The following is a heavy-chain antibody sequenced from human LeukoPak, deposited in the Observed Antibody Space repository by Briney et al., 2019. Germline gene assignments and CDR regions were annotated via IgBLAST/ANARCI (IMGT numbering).Heavy chain of an antibody. Sequence: SETLSLTCAVYGGSFSGYYWSWIRQPPGKGLEWIGYIYYSGSTNYNPSLKSRVTISVDTSKNQFSLKLSSVTAADTAVYYCARSTYYYDSSGENWFDPWGQGTLVTVSS. J-gene: IGHJ5*02. CDR3: ARSTYYYDSSGENWFDP. D-gene: IGHD3-22*01. CDR1: GGSFSGYY. V-gene: IGHV4-59*08. CDR2: IYYSGST.